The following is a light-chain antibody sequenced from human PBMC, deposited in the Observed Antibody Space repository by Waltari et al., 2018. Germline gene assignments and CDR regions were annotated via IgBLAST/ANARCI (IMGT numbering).Light chain of an antibody. CDR2: DAS. CDR3: QQYDNLPLT. V-gene: IGKV1-33*01. Sequence: DIQMTQSPSSLSASVGDRVTITCQASQDISNYLNWYQQKRGKAPKLLIYDASHLETGVPSRFSGSGSGTDFTFTISSLQPEDIATYYCQQYDNLPLTFGGGTKVEIK. CDR1: QDISNY. J-gene: IGKJ4*01.